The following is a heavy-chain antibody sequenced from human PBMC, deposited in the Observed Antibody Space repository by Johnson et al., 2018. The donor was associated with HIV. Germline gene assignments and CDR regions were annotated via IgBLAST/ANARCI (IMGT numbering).Heavy chain of an antibody. CDR2: IRYDGTNK. J-gene: IGHJ3*02. CDR1: GFTFSSYG. Sequence: GGGVVQPGGSLRLSCAASGFTFSSYGMHWARQAPGKGLEWVAFIRYDGTNKHFADSVKGRFTISRDNSKNTLYLQMNSLRAEDTAVYYCAREGAWEVRPGAFDIWGQGTTVTVSS. V-gene: IGHV3-30*02. D-gene: IGHD1-26*01. CDR3: AREGAWEVRPGAFDI.